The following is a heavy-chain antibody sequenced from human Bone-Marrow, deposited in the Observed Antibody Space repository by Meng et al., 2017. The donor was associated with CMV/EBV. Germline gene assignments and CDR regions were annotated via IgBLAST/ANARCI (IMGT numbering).Heavy chain of an antibody. CDR1: GRPIRRHPTSYY. V-gene: IGHV4-39*07. CDR3: VRDWWYGYAT. CDR2: IMYSGTT. D-gene: IGHD5-18*01. Sequence: QLQLRQWCAELLHPLAHLSLPCPVSGRPIRRHPTSYYWGWIRHPPGKGLESFASIMYSGTTYYNPSLQSRVTISADTSKNQFSLKMNSMTAADTAQYYCVRDWWYGYATWGQGILVTVSS. J-gene: IGHJ4*02.